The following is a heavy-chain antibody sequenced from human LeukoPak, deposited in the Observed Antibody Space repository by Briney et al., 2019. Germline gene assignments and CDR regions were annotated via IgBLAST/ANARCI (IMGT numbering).Heavy chain of an antibody. D-gene: IGHD3-9*01. V-gene: IGHV4-39*01. J-gene: IGHJ4*02. Sequence: YYMHWIRQAPGKGLEWIGNIYYSGTTSYNPSLKSRVTISVDTSKNQFSLRLSSVTAADTAVYYCARRGDILTDYAFDYWGQGTLVTVSS. CDR2: IYYSGTT. CDR1: YY. CDR3: ARRGDILTDYAFDY.